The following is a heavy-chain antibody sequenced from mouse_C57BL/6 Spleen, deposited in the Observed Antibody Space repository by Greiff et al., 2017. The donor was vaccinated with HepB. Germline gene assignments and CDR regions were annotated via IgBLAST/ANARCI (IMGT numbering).Heavy chain of an antibody. CDR3: ARSDWDDYAMDY. CDR1: GYTFTSYW. V-gene: IGHV1-53*01. CDR2: INPSNGGT. Sequence: QVQLKQPGTELVKPGASVKLSCKASGYTFTSYWMHWVKQRPGQGLEWIGNINPSNGGTNYNEKFKSKATLTVDKSSSTAYMQLSSLTSEDSAVYYCARSDWDDYAMDYWGQGTSVTVSS. D-gene: IGHD4-1*01. J-gene: IGHJ4*01.